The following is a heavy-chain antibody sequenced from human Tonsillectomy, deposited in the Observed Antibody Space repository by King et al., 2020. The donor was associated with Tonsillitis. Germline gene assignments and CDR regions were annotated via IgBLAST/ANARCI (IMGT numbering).Heavy chain of an antibody. J-gene: IGHJ3*02. CDR2: ISHSGST. Sequence: VQLQESGPGLVKPSETLSLTCTVSAYSISSDYSWGWIRQPPGKGLEWIGSISHSGSTYYNQSLKSRVTISVDTSKNQSSLKLSSVTAADTAVYYCARDIIVVVVAARAFDIWGQGTMVTVSS. CDR3: ARDIIVVVVAARAFDI. V-gene: IGHV4-38-2*02. CDR1: AYSISSDYS. D-gene: IGHD2-15*01.